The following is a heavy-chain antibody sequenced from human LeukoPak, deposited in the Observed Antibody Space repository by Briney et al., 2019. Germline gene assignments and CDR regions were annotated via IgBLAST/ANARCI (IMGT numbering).Heavy chain of an antibody. D-gene: IGHD2-21*01. Sequence: SETLSLTCAVYGGSFSGYYWRGIRQPPGKGLEGIGEINHSGSTNYNPSLKSRVTISVDTSKNQFSLKLSSVTAADTAVYYCARAEHIVVVRAQGGFDYWGQGTLVTVSS. J-gene: IGHJ4*02. CDR1: GGSFSGYY. V-gene: IGHV4-34*01. CDR2: INHSGST. CDR3: ARAEHIVVVRAQGGFDY.